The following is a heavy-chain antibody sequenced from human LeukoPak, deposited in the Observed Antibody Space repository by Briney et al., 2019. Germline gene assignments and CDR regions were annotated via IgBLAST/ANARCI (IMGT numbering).Heavy chain of an antibody. J-gene: IGHJ6*03. V-gene: IGHV4-61*01. CDR2: IYYSGST. D-gene: IGHD3-16*01. Sequence: SETLSLTCTVSGGSISSGSYYWSWIRQPPGKGLEWIGYIYYSGSTNYNPSLKSRVTISVDTSKNQFSLKLSSVTAADTAVYYCARETSQKGAHYMDVWGKGPRSPSP. CDR1: GGSISSGSYY. CDR3: ARETSQKGAHYMDV.